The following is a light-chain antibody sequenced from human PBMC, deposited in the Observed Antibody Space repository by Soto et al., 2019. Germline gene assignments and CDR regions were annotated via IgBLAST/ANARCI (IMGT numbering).Light chain of an antibody. CDR1: SSDVGGYNF. Sequence: QSVLTQPASVSGSPGQSITISCTGTSSDVGGYNFVSWYQQVPGKAPKLMIYEVINRPSGVSNRFSGSKSGNTASLTISGLQADDEADYYCSSYTSRNTRVFGGGTKVTVL. J-gene: IGLJ3*02. CDR3: SSYTSRNTRV. V-gene: IGLV2-14*01. CDR2: EVI.